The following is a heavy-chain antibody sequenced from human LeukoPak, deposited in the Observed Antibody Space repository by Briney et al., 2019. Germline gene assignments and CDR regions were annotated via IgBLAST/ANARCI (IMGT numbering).Heavy chain of an antibody. D-gene: IGHD6-13*01. CDR3: ARDPRLRGIAAAGTGVDY. J-gene: IGHJ4*02. CDR2: ISSSSSYI. Sequence: GGSLRLSCAASGFTFSSYSMNWVRQAPGKELEWVSSISSSSSYIYYADSVKGRFTISRDNAKNSLYLQMNSLRAEDTAVYYCARDPRLRGIAAAGTGVDYWGQGTLVTVSS. CDR1: GFTFSSYS. V-gene: IGHV3-21*01.